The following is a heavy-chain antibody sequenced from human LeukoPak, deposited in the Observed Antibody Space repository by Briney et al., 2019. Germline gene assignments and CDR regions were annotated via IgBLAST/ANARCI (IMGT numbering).Heavy chain of an antibody. V-gene: IGHV4-39*01. J-gene: IGHJ2*01. CDR1: GGSISSSSYY. Sequence: SETLSLTCTVSGGSISSSSYYWGWIRQPPGKGLEWIGSIYCSGSTYYNPSLKSRVTISVDASKNQFSLKLSSVTAADTAVYYCSGGSAYWYFDLWGRGTLVTVSS. CDR2: IYCSGST. CDR3: SGGSAYWYFDL. D-gene: IGHD2-15*01.